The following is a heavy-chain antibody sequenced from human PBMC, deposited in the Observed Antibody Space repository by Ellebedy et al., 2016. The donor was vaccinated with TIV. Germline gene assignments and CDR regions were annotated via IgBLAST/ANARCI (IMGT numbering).Heavy chain of an antibody. CDR2: IYYSGST. Sequence: MPGGSLRLSCTVSGGSISSYYWSWIRQPPGKGLEWIGYIYYSGSTNYNPSLKSRVTISVDTSKNQFSLKLRSVTAADTAVYYCARYYHDSSGYQGAFDIWGQGTMFTVSS. CDR3: ARYYHDSSGYQGAFDI. CDR1: GGSISSYY. D-gene: IGHD3-22*01. V-gene: IGHV4-59*01. J-gene: IGHJ3*02.